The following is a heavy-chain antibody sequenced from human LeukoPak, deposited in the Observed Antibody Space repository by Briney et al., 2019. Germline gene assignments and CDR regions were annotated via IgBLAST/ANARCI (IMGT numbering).Heavy chain of an antibody. J-gene: IGHJ4*02. CDR2: IKEDGTEK. D-gene: IGHD3-3*01. Sequence: GGSLRLSCAASGFTFSAYWMTWVRQAPGKGLEWVANIKEDGTEKNYVDSVKGRFTISRDNVKKSLYLEMNNLRVEDTAVYYCARGRWSGYWGQGTQVTVSS. CDR3: ARGRWSGY. CDR1: GFTFSAYW. V-gene: IGHV3-7*01.